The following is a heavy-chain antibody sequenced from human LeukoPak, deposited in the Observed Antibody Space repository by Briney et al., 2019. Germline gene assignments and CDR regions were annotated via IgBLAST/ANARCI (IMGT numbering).Heavy chain of an antibody. Sequence: PSETLSLTCTVSGGSISSDTYYWGWIRQPPGKGLEWIGTIYYSGSTYYNPSLNSRVTVSVDTSKKQFSLKLSSVTAAGTAVYYCASLYYDFWSAYYPPGYFHHWGQGTLVTVSS. CDR1: GGSISSDTYY. V-gene: IGHV4-39*01. CDR2: IYYSGST. CDR3: ASLYYDFWSAYYPPGYFHH. D-gene: IGHD3-3*01. J-gene: IGHJ1*01.